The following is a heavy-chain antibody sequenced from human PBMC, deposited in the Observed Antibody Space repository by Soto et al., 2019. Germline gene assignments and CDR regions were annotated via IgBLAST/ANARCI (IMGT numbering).Heavy chain of an antibody. J-gene: IGHJ4*02. V-gene: IGHV4-59*01. CDR2: IYYSGST. CDR1: GGSISGYY. CDR3: ARSPGIYFDY. Sequence: PSETLSLTCTVSGGSISGYYWSWTRQPPGKGLEWIGFIYYSGSTNYNPSLKSRVTISVDTSKNQFSLKLSSVTAADTAVYYCARSPGIYFDYWGQGAMVTVSS. D-gene: IGHD1-26*01.